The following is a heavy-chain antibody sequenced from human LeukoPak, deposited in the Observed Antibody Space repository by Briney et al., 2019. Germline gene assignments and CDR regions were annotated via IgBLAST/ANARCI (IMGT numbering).Heavy chain of an antibody. D-gene: IGHD4-11*01. CDR3: ASHDYSNYWYYFDY. V-gene: IGHV1-69*13. Sequence: SVKVSCKASGGTFSSYAISWVRQAPGQGLEWMGGIIPIFGTASYAQKFQGRVTITADESTSTAYMELSSLRSEDTAVYYCASHDYSNYWYYFDYWGQGTLVTVSS. CDR1: GGTFSSYA. J-gene: IGHJ4*02. CDR2: IIPIFGTA.